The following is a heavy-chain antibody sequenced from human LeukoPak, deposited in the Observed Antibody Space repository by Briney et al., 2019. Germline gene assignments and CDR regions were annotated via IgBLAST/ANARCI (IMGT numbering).Heavy chain of an antibody. Sequence: PGRSLILSCAASGFTFSSYGMHWVRQAPGKGLEWVAVIWYDGSNKYYADSVKGRFTISRDNSKNTLYLQMNSLRAEDTAVYYCARDFTYYYDSSGYYPDYWGQGTLVTVSS. D-gene: IGHD3-22*01. CDR3: ARDFTYYYDSSGYYPDY. CDR1: GFTFSSYG. CDR2: IWYDGSNK. J-gene: IGHJ4*02. V-gene: IGHV3-33*01.